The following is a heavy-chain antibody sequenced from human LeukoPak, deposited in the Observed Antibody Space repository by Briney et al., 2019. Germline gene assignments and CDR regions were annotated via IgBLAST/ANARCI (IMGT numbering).Heavy chain of an antibody. CDR1: GGSISSGSYY. J-gene: IGHJ2*01. Sequence: TLSLTCTVSGGSISSGSYYWSWIRQPAGKGLEWIGRIYTSGSTNYNPSLKSRVTISVDTSKNQFSLKLSSVTAADTAVYYGARVGYDSGVYYSLDTGYFVLGAGAPLFTVSS. CDR3: ARVGYDSGVYYSLDTGYFVL. V-gene: IGHV4-61*02. CDR2: IYTSGST. D-gene: IGHD3-22*01.